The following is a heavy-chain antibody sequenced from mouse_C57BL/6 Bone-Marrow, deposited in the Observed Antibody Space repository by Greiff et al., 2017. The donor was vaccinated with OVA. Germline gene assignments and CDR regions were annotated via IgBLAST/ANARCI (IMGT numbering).Heavy chain of an antibody. J-gene: IGHJ1*03. V-gene: IGHV14-4*01. D-gene: IGHD2-3*01. CDR3: TSEARRWLLRDWYFDV. CDR2: IDPENGDT. Sequence: VQLKESGAELVRPGASVKLSCTASGFNIKDDYMHWVKQRPEQGLEWIGWIDPENGDTEYASKFQGKATITADTSSNTAYLQLSSLTSEDTAVYYCTSEARRWLLRDWYFDVWGTGTTVTVSS. CDR1: GFNIKDDY.